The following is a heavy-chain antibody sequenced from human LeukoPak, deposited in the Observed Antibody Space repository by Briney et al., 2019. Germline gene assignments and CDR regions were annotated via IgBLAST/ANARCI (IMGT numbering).Heavy chain of an antibody. CDR2: INHSGST. J-gene: IGHJ4*02. V-gene: IGHV4-34*01. Sequence: PSETLSLTCAVYGGSFSGYYWSWIRQPPGKGLEWIGEINHSGSTNYNPSLKSRVTISVDTSKNQFSLKLSSVTAADTAVYYCARRSTSSDYWGQGTVVTVSS. CDR3: ARRSTSSDY. CDR1: GGSFSGYY. D-gene: IGHD2-2*01.